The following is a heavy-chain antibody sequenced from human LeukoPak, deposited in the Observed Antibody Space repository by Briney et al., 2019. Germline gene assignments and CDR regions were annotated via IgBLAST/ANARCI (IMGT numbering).Heavy chain of an antibody. Sequence: SETLSLTCTVSGGSISSSSYYWGWIRQPPGKGLEWIGSIYYSGSTYYNPSLKSRVTISVDTSKNQFSLKLSSVTAADTAMYYCASLHYYDSSGSYYAYFDYWGQGTLVTVSS. CDR1: GGSISSSSYY. D-gene: IGHD3-22*01. CDR2: IYYSGST. J-gene: IGHJ4*02. V-gene: IGHV4-39*01. CDR3: ASLHYYDSSGSYYAYFDY.